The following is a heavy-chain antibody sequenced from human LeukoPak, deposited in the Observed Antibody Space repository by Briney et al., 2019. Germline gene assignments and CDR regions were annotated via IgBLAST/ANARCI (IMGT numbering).Heavy chain of an antibody. V-gene: IGHV1-2*02. J-gene: IGHJ4*02. CDR3: ARDQSSWYLFDY. CDR1: GYTFTGYY. CDR2: INPNSGGT. Sequence: GASVKVSCEASGYTFTGYYMHWVRQAPGQGLEWMGWINPNSGGTNYAQKFQGRVTMTRDTSISTAYMELSRLRSDDTAVYYCARDQSSWYLFDYWGQGTLVTVSS. D-gene: IGHD6-13*01.